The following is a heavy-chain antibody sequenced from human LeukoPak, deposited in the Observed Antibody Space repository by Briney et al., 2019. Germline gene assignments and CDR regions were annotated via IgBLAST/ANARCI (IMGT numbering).Heavy chain of an antibody. CDR1: GFTFSSYA. CDR3: ARARYTVTTRLFDY. CDR2: ISYDGSNK. J-gene: IGHJ4*02. V-gene: IGHV3-30-3*01. Sequence: GGSLRLSCAASGFTFSSYAMHWVRQAPGKGLEWVAVISYDGSNKYYADSVKGRFTISRDNSKNTLYLQMNSLRAEDTAVYYCARARYTVTTRLFDYWGQGTLVTVSS. D-gene: IGHD4-17*01.